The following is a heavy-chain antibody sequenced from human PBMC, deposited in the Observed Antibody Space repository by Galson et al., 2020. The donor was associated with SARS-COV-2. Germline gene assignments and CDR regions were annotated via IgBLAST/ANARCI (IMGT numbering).Heavy chain of an antibody. CDR2: FDPEDGET. CDR1: GYTLTELS. J-gene: IGHJ5*02. Sequence: GESLKISCKVSGYTLTELSMHWVRQAPGKGLEWMGGFDPEDGETIYAQKFQGRVTMTEDTSTDTAYMELSSLRSEDTAVYYCATTHPYQLLFGGWFDPWGQGTL. CDR3: ATTHPYQLLFGGWFDP. D-gene: IGHD2-2*01. V-gene: IGHV1-24*01.